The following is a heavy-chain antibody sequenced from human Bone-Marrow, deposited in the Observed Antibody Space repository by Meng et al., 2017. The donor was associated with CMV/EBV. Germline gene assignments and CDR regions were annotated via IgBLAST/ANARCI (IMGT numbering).Heavy chain of an antibody. CDR3: ARGLYVLRFLEWLKDNWFDP. CDR2: IYHSGST. J-gene: IGHJ5*02. D-gene: IGHD3-3*01. CDR1: GYSISSGYY. V-gene: IGHV4-38-2*02. Sequence: SETLSLTCTVSGYSISSGYYWGWIRQPPGKGLEWIGSIYHSGSTYYNPSLKSRVTISVDTSKNQFSLKLGSVTAADTAVYYCARGLYVLRFLEWLKDNWFDPWGQGTLVTVSS.